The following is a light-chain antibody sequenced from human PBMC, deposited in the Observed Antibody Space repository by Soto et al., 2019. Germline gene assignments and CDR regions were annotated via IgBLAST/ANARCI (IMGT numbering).Light chain of an antibody. Sequence: DTPMTQSPFSLSASVGDRVTITCQASRDISKYLSWYQQKPAKAPKVVIYDAASLEAGVPSRFSGSGSGTDFTFTISSLQPEDIATYYCQQYDNLPITFGHGTRLEI. CDR2: DAA. V-gene: IGKV1-33*01. CDR3: QQYDNLPIT. J-gene: IGKJ5*01. CDR1: RDISKY.